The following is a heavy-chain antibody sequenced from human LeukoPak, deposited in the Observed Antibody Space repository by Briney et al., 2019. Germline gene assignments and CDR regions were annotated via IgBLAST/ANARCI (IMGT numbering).Heavy chain of an antibody. CDR1: GDSVSSNSAA. D-gene: IGHD2-15*01. J-gene: IGHJ6*02. CDR3: ARDSIVVVVAATRRYYYYGMDV. Sequence: SQTLSLTCAISGDSVSSNSAAWNWVRQSPSRGLEWLGRTYYRSKLYNDYAVSVKSQITINPDTSKNQFSLQLNSVTPEDTAVYYCARDSIVVVVAATRRYYYYGMDVWGQGTTVTVSS. CDR2: TYYRSKLYN. V-gene: IGHV6-1*01.